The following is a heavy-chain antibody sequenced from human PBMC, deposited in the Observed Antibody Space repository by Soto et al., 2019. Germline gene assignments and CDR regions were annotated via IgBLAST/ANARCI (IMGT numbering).Heavy chain of an antibody. Sequence: QVQLQQWGAGLLKPSETLSLTCAVYGGSFSGYYWSWIRQPPGKGLEWIGEINHSGSTNYNPSLKSRVNISVDTSQTEFCLKLSSVTAADTAVYYCARGWGRIFDYWGQGTLVTVSS. J-gene: IGHJ4*02. CDR1: GGSFSGYY. V-gene: IGHV4-34*01. CDR2: INHSGST. D-gene: IGHD7-27*01. CDR3: ARGWGRIFDY.